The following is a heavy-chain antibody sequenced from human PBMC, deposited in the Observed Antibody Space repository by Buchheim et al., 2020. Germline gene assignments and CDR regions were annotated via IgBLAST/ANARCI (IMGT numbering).Heavy chain of an antibody. CDR1: GGSFSGYY. J-gene: IGHJ4*02. D-gene: IGHD3-22*01. V-gene: IGHV4-34*01. CDR2: INHSGST. Sequence: QVQLQQWGAGLLKPSETLSLTCAVYGGSFSGYYWSWIRQPPGKGLEWIGEINHSGSTNYNPSLTSRVTISVDTSKNQFSLKLSSVTAADTAVYYCARFLRDDSSGYPLTGEYYFDYWGQGTL. CDR3: ARFLRDDSSGYPLTGEYYFDY.